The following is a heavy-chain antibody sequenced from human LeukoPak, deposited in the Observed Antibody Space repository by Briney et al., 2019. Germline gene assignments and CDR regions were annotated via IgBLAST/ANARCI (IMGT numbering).Heavy chain of an antibody. CDR3: ARDYYDSSGYYYFDY. D-gene: IGHD3-22*01. CDR2: ISSSGSTI. CDR1: GFTFSDYY. Sequence: GGSLRLSCAASGFTFSDYYMSWIRQAPGKGLEWVSHISSSGSTIYYADSVKGRFTISRDNAKNSLYLQMNSLRAEDTAVYYCARDYYDSSGYYYFDYWGQGTLVTVSS. V-gene: IGHV3-11*04. J-gene: IGHJ4*02.